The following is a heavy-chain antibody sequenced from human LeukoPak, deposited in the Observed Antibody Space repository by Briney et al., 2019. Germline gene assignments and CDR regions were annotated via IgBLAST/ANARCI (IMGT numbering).Heavy chain of an antibody. V-gene: IGHV4-4*07. CDR1: GGSISSYY. Sequence: SETLSLTCTVSGGSISSYYWSWIRQPAGKGLEWIGRIYTSGSANYNPSLKSRVTMSVDTSKNQFSLKLSSVTAADTAVYYCARERGRCSGIDSFDYWGQGTLVTVSS. J-gene: IGHJ4*02. CDR3: ARERGRCSGIDSFDY. CDR2: IYTSGSA. D-gene: IGHD1-26*01.